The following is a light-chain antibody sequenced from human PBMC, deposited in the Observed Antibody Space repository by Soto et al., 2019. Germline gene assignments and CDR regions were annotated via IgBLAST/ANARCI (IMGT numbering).Light chain of an antibody. CDR1: QSVSSGY. J-gene: IGKJ4*01. CDR3: QQYGNSPLT. V-gene: IGKV3D-20*01. Sequence: EIVLTQSPATLSLSPGERATLSCGASQSVSSGYLAWYQQKPGLAPRLLISDASSRATGIPDRFSGSGSGTGFTPTISRLEPEDFAVYYCQQYGNSPLTFGGGTKVEIK. CDR2: DAS.